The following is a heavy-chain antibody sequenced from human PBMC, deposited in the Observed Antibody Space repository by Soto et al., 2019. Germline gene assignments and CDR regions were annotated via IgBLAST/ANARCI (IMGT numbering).Heavy chain of an antibody. J-gene: IGHJ4*02. Sequence: QVQLVESGGGVVQPGRSLRLSCAASGFTFSSYAMHWVRQAPGKGLEWVAVISYDGSNKYYADSVKGRFTISRDNSKNTLYLQMNSLRAEDTAVYYCASGKNWNDGNRGYWGQGTLVTVSS. CDR1: GFTFSSYA. CDR3: ASGKNWNDGNRGY. CDR2: ISYDGSNK. V-gene: IGHV3-30-3*01. D-gene: IGHD1-1*01.